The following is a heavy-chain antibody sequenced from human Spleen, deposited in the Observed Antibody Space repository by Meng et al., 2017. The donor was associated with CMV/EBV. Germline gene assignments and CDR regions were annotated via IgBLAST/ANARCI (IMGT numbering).Heavy chain of an antibody. Sequence: GGSLRLSCAASGFTFSSYGMHWVRQAPGKGLEWVAVIWYDGSNKYYADSVKGRFTISRDNSKNTLYLQMNSLRAEDTAVYYCAKDLKTTVTYYYGMDVWGQGTTVTVSS. CDR1: GFTFSSYG. J-gene: IGHJ6*02. CDR2: IWYDGSNK. CDR3: AKDLKTTVTYYYGMDV. V-gene: IGHV3-33*06. D-gene: IGHD4-11*01.